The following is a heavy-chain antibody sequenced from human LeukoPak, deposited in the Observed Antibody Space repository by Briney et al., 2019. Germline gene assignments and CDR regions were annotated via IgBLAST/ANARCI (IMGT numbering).Heavy chain of an antibody. Sequence: SETLSLTCTVSGGSISSYYWSWIRQPAGKGLEWIGRFYTSGNTNYNPSLKSRVTMSVDTSKNQFSLNLTSVTAADAAIYYCAKVFTVEDVWGKGTTVTVSS. CDR2: FYTSGNT. CDR3: AKVFTVEDV. V-gene: IGHV4-4*07. CDR1: GGSISSYY. J-gene: IGHJ6*04.